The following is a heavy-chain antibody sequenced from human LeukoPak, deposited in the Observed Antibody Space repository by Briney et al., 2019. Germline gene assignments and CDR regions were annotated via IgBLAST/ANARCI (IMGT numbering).Heavy chain of an antibody. D-gene: IGHD3-22*01. J-gene: IGHJ4*02. CDR3: ARLLVNYYDSSGYWVYFDY. Sequence: PSETLSLTCAVYGGSLSGYYWSWIRQPPGKGLEWIGEVNHSGSTNYNPSLKSRVTISEDTSKNQFSLKLSSVTAADTAVYYCARLLVNYYDSSGYWVYFDYWGQGTLVTVSS. V-gene: IGHV4-34*01. CDR1: GGSLSGYY. CDR2: VNHSGST.